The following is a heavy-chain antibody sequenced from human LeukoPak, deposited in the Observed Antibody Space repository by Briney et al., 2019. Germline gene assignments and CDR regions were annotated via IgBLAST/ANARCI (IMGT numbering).Heavy chain of an antibody. CDR1: GGSISSINW. J-gene: IGHJ4*02. V-gene: IGHV4-4*02. D-gene: IGHD1-26*01. CDR3: SGESGPFCPFGY. Sequence: PSGTLSLTCGVSGGSISSINWWSWVRQAPGQGLEWIGEISLIGRTHYNPSLNSRLTLSVDESKNQVSLSLTSVTAADTAIYYCSGESGPFCPFGYWGQGTLVTVPS. CDR2: ISLIGRT.